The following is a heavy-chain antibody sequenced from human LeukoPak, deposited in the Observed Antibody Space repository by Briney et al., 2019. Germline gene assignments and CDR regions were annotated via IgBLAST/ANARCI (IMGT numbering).Heavy chain of an antibody. V-gene: IGHV3-48*03. J-gene: IGHJ5*02. CDR1: GYTFTGYY. D-gene: IGHD3-22*01. CDR2: ISGSGTNI. CDR3: ARDGGMIALNWFGP. Sequence: SCKASGYTFTGYYMHWVRQAPGKGLEWVSSISGSGTNIYYADSVKGRFTISRDNAKNSLDLQMDSLRVEDTAVYYCARDGGMIALNWFGPWGQGTLVTVSS.